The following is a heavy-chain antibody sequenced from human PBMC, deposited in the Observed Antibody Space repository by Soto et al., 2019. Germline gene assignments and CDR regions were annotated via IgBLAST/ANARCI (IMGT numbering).Heavy chain of an antibody. CDR2: ISSSSSVI. J-gene: IGHJ6*03. CDR1: GFILSDCA. D-gene: IGHD7-27*01. V-gene: IGHV3-48*01. CDR3: ARDLSWGSNWYYYMDV. Sequence: EVQLVESGGGLVQPGGSLRLSCATSGFILSDCAMNWVRQAPGKGLEWVSYISSSSSVIDYADSVKGRFTVSRENARNSPYLQMSRLRAEDTAVYYCARDLSWGSNWYYYMDVWGKGTTVTVSS.